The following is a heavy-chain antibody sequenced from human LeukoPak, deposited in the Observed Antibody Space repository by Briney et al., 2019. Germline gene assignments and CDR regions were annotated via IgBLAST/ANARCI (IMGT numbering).Heavy chain of an antibody. CDR3: AKEYSSSWYYFDF. J-gene: IGHJ4*02. V-gene: IGHV3-23*01. CDR1: GFTFSSYA. D-gene: IGHD6-13*01. Sequence: GSLRLSCAASGFTFSSYAMSWVRPAPGKGLEWGSAISGSGGSTYYADSVKGRFTISRDNSKNTLYLQMNSLRGEDTAVYYCAKEYSSSWYYFDFWGQGTLVTVSS. CDR2: ISGSGGST.